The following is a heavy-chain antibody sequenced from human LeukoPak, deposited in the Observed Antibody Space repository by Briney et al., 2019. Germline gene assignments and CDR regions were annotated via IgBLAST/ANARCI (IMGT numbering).Heavy chain of an antibody. Sequence: GGSLRLSCAASGFTFNIYWMHWVRQAPGKGLVWVSGTNTDGSSTMYADSVKGRFTIARDNTKNTLYLQMNSLRAEDTAVYYCYGANAEHWGQGTLVTISS. CDR3: YGANAEH. V-gene: IGHV3-74*03. CDR2: TNTDGSST. D-gene: IGHD4-23*01. CDR1: GFTFNIYW. J-gene: IGHJ1*01.